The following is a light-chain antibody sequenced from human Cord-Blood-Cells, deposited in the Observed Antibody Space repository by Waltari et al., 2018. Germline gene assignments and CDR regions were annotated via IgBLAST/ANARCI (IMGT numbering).Light chain of an antibody. V-gene: IGLV2-14*01. Sequence: SPLTPPSSLSGPPGQSITLSCPATSSDVGGYNFCWYQQHPGKAPKLMIYEVSHRPAVFTNRFSGSKSGNTASLTIAGRQAEDEADYYSSSYTSSSTVFGTGTKVTVL. CDR3: SSYTSSSTV. CDR1: SSDVGGYNF. J-gene: IGLJ1*01. CDR2: EVS.